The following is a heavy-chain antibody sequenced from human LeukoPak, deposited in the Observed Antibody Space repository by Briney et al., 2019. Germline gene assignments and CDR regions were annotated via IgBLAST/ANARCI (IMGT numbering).Heavy chain of an antibody. D-gene: IGHD5-18*01. CDR2: IYYSGST. CDR1: GGSISSGDYY. J-gene: IGHJ4*02. Sequence: SKTLSLTCTVSGGSISSGDYYWSWIRQPPGKGLEWIGYIYYSGSTYYNPSLKSRVTISVDTSKNQFSLKLSSVTAADTAVYYCARRGPFRRGYSYHFDYWGQGTLVTVSS. CDR3: ARRGPFRRGYSYHFDY. V-gene: IGHV4-30-4*01.